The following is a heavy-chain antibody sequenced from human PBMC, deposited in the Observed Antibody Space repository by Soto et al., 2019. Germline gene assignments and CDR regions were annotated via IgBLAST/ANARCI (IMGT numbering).Heavy chain of an antibody. D-gene: IGHD3-10*01. CDR1: GFSLSNARMG. J-gene: IGHJ5*02. V-gene: IGHV2-26*01. CDR2: IFSNDEK. Sequence: QVTLKESGPVLVKPTETLTLTCTVSGFSLSNARMGVSWIRQPPGKALEWLAHIFSNDEKSYSTSLKSRLTISKDTSKSQVVLTMTNMDPVDTATYYCARTLTYYYGSGSYRRCNWFDPWGQGTLVTVSS. CDR3: ARTLTYYYGSGSYRRCNWFDP.